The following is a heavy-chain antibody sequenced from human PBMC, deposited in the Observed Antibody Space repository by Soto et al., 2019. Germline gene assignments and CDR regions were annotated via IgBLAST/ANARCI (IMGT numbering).Heavy chain of an antibody. CDR2: INHSGST. D-gene: IGHD5-12*01. CDR1: GGSFSGYY. Sequence: QVQLQQWGAGLLKPSETLSLTCAVYGGSFSGYYWSWIRQPPGKGLEWIGEINHSGSTNYNPSLKSRVTISVDTSKNQFSLKLSSVTAADTAVYYCARVLYSGYDYRPWRGYNWFDPWGQGTLVTVSS. CDR3: ARVLYSGYDYRPWRGYNWFDP. J-gene: IGHJ5*02. V-gene: IGHV4-34*01.